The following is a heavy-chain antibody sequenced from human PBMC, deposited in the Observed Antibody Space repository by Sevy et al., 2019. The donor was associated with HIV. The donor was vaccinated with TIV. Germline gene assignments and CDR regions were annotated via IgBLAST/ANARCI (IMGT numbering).Heavy chain of an antibody. CDR2: IYSGGNT. V-gene: IGHV3-66*02. CDR3: ASEATRYCSGGDCSRRNYYFYMDI. CDR1: GFTVGSTY. Sequence: GGSLRLSCAPSGFTVGSTYMSWVRQAPGKGLEWVSIIYSGGNTHYADSVKGRFIISRDDSRNTLYLQMNSLRGEDTVVYFCASEATRYCSGGDCSRRNYYFYMDIWGKGTTVTVSS. D-gene: IGHD2-15*01. J-gene: IGHJ6*03.